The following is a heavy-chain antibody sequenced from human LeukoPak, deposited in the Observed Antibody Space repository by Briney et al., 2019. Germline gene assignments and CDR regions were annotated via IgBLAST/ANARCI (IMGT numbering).Heavy chain of an antibody. D-gene: IGHD2-15*01. CDR3: AKDTTAWWYHRAYMNV. CDR2: ISGSGGST. J-gene: IGHJ6*03. Sequence: PGGSLRLSCAASGFTFSSYAMSWVRQAPGKGLEWVSAISGSGGSTYYADSVKGRFTIPRDNSENRLSLQMDSLRAEDTAVYFCAKDTTAWWYHRAYMNVWGKGTTVTVSS. CDR1: GFTFSSYA. V-gene: IGHV3-23*01.